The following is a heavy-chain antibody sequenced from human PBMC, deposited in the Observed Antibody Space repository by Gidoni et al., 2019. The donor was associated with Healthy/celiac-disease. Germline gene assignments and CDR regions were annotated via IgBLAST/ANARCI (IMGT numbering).Heavy chain of an antibody. V-gene: IGHV3-11*01. CDR3: ARDLHRDTAHPLYFDY. CDR1: GFTFSDYY. J-gene: IGHJ4*02. CDR2: ISSSGSTI. Sequence: QVQLVESGGGLVKPGGSLRLSCAASGFTFSDYYMSWIRPAPGKGLEWVSYISSSGSTIYYADSVKGRFTISRDNAKNSLYLQMNSLRAEDTAVYYCARDLHRDTAHPLYFDYWGQGTLVTVSS. D-gene: IGHD5-18*01.